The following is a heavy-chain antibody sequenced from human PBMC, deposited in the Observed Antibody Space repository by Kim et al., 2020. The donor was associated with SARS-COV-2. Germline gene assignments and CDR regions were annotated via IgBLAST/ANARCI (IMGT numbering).Heavy chain of an antibody. D-gene: IGHD2-15*01. V-gene: IGHV3-30*04. CDR1: GFTFSSYA. Sequence: GGSLRLSCAASGFTFSSYAMHWVRQAPGKGLEWVAVISYDGSNKYYADSVKGRFTISRDNSKNTLYLQMNSLRAEDTAVYYCARDGVVAATYGMDVWGQGTTVTVSS. CDR3: ARDGVVAATYGMDV. CDR2: ISYDGSNK. J-gene: IGHJ6*02.